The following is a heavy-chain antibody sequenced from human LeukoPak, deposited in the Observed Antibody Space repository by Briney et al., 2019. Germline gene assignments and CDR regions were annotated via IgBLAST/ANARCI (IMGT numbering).Heavy chain of an antibody. V-gene: IGHV3-49*03. CDR1: GFTFGDYA. CDR2: IRGKAYGGTT. CDR3: TREGRGYSYGYGAFDI. D-gene: IGHD5-18*01. J-gene: IGHJ3*02. Sequence: GGSLRLSCTASGFTFGDYAMSWFRQAPGKGLEWVGFIRGKAYGGTTEYAASVKGRFTISRDDSKSIAYLQMNSLKTEDTAVYYCTREGRGYSYGYGAFDIWGQGTMVTVSS.